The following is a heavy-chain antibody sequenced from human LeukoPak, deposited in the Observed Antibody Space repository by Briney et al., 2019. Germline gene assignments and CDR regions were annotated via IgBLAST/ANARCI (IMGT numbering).Heavy chain of an antibody. CDR3: ARDRRKYYDLLTGYNWYFDL. Sequence: GGSLRLSCAASGFTLSNYWMNWVRQTPGKGLEWVANIKKDGSEKYYVDSVKGRFTISRDNAKNSLYLQMNSLRAEDTAVYYCARDRRKYYDLLTGYNWYFDLWGRGTLVTVSS. CDR1: GFTLSNYW. D-gene: IGHD3-9*01. CDR2: IKKDGSEK. V-gene: IGHV3-7*01. J-gene: IGHJ2*01.